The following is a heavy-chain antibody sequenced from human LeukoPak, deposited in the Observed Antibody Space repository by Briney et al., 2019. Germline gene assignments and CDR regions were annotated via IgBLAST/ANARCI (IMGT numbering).Heavy chain of an antibody. CDR3: ARLRYSYGPRRRSDAFDI. V-gene: IGHV1-69*01. D-gene: IGHD5-18*01. CDR1: GGTFSSYA. J-gene: IGHJ3*02. CDR2: IIPIFGTA. Sequence: ASVKVSCKASGGTFSSYAISWVRQAPGQGLEWMGGIIPIFGTANYAQKFQGRVTITADESTSTAYMELSSLRSEDTAVYYCARLRYSYGPRRRSDAFDIWGQGTMVTVSS.